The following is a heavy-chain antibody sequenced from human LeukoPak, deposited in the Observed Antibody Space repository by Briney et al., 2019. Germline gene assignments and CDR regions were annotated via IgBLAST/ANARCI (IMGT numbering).Heavy chain of an antibody. Sequence: SETLSLTCTVSGGSISSSSYYWGWIRQPPGKGLEWIGSIYYSGSTYYNPSLKSRVTISVDTSKNQFSLKLSSVTAADTAVYYCARHGGPNQLVLHYYHGMDVWGQGTTVTVSS. CDR2: IYYSGST. D-gene: IGHD6-6*01. CDR1: GGSISSSSYY. J-gene: IGHJ6*02. CDR3: ARHGGPNQLVLHYYHGMDV. V-gene: IGHV4-39*01.